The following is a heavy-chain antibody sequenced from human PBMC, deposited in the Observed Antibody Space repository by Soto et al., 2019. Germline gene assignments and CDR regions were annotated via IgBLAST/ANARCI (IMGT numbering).Heavy chain of an antibody. CDR3: ARDLGYCYGYKYYIDY. V-gene: IGHV3-48*03. D-gene: IGHD5-18*01. CDR2: IISSGSTI. Sequence: GGSLRPSCAASGFTFSSYEMNWVRQAPGKGLEWVSYIISSGSTIYYADSVKGRFTISRDNAKNSLYLQMNSLRAEDTAVYYCARDLGYCYGYKYYIDYWGQGTLGTVSS. J-gene: IGHJ4*02. CDR1: GFTFSSYE.